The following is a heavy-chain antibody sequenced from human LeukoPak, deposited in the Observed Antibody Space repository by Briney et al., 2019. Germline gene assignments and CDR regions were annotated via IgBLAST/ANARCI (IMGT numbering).Heavy chain of an antibody. D-gene: IGHD1-7*01. Sequence: PGGSLRLSCAASGFTFRHYWMNWVRQASGKGLEWVANIKPDGSEKRYADSAKGRFTISRDNAENSLYLQMNSLRAEDTAVYYCARVVGTDEGADYWGQGTLVTVSS. CDR1: GFTFRHYW. V-gene: IGHV3-7*04. CDR2: IKPDGSEK. J-gene: IGHJ4*02. CDR3: ARVVGTDEGADY.